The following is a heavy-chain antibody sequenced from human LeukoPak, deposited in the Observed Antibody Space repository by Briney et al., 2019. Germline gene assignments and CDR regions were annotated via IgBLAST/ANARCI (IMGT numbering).Heavy chain of an antibody. J-gene: IGHJ4*02. V-gene: IGHV1-24*01. D-gene: IGHD3-9*01. CDR2: FDPEDGET. Sequence: GASVKVSCKVSGYTLTELSMHWVRQAPGKGLEWMGGFDPEDGETIYAQKFQGRVTMTRNTSISTAYMELSSLRSEDTAVYYCARGDFRFLTGYTTNFDYWGQGTLVTVSS. CDR3: ARGDFRFLTGYTTNFDY. CDR1: GYTLTELS.